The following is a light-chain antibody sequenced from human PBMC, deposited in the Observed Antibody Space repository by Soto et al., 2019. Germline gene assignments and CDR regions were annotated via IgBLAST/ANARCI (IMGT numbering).Light chain of an antibody. J-gene: IGKJ1*01. CDR2: KVS. CDR3: MQGSHWPWT. CDR1: QSLAYSDGNTH. Sequence: DVVMTQSPLSLPVTLGQPASISCRSSQSLAYSDGNTHLNWFQQRPGQSPRRLIYKVSNRDSGVPDRFSGSWSGTDFTLKFSRVEAEDVGVYYCMQGSHWPWTFGQGTKVEI. V-gene: IGKV2-30*01.